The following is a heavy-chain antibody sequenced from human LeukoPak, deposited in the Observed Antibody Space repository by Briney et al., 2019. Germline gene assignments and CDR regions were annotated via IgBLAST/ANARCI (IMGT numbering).Heavy chain of an antibody. Sequence: PGGSLRLSCAASGFTFSDYYMTWIREAPGKGLEWLSYISGSGSYTNYADSVKGRFTISRDNAKNSLYLQMNSLRVEDTAVYYCARDLSGWRFFDFWGQGTLVTVSS. CDR2: ISGSGSYT. CDR1: GFTFSDYY. J-gene: IGHJ4*02. V-gene: IGHV3-11*06. CDR3: ARDLSGWRFFDF. D-gene: IGHD6-19*01.